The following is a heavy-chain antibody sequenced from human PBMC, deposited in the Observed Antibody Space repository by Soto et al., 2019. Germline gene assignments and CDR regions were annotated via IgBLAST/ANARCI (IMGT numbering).Heavy chain of an antibody. Sequence: ASVKVSCKASGYIFTNYAMHWVRQAPGQRLEWMGWINADNGNTKYSQKFQGRVTITRDTSASTAYMELSSLRSEDTAVYYCARDRYSCSSTSCYVGWFDPWGQGTLVTVSS. J-gene: IGHJ5*02. CDR2: INADNGNT. CDR3: ARDRYSCSSTSCYVGWFDP. V-gene: IGHV1-3*01. CDR1: GYIFTNYA. D-gene: IGHD2-2*01.